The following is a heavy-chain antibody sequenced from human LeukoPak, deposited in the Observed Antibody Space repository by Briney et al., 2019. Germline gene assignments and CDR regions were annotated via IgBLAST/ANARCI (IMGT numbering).Heavy chain of an antibody. CDR2: IYYSGST. CDR1: GGSISSYY. V-gene: IGHV4-59*08. Sequence: SETLSLTCTVSGGSISSYYWSWIRQPPGKGLGWIGYIYYSGSTNYNPSLKSRVTISVDTSKNQFSLKLSSVTAADTAVYYCARHEAAMVPFDYWGQGTLVTVSS. CDR3: ARHEAAMVPFDY. D-gene: IGHD5-18*01. J-gene: IGHJ4*02.